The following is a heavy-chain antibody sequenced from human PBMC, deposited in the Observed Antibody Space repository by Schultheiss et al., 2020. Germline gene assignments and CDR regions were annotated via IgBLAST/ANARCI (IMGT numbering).Heavy chain of an antibody. CDR3: ATGGYCHDTSCRDWFDP. CDR2: ISAYNGNT. V-gene: IGHV1-18*01. J-gene: IGHJ5*02. Sequence: ASVTVSCKASGYTFTSYGISWVRQAPGQGLEWMGWISAYNGNTNYAQKLQGRVTLTTDTSTSTAYMELRSLTSDDTAAYYCATGGYCHDTSCRDWFDPWGQGTLVTVSS. CDR1: GYTFTSYG. D-gene: IGHD2-2*01.